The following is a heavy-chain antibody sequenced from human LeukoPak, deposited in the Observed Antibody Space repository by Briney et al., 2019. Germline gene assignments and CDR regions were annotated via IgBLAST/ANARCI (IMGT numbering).Heavy chain of an antibody. CDR2: VDPEDGET. V-gene: IGHV1-69-2*01. J-gene: IGHJ4*02. Sequence: ASVKISCKVSGYTFTDYCMHWVQQAPGKGLEWMGLVDPEDGETIYAEKFQGRVTITADTSTDTAYMELSSLRSEDTAVYYCATITMVRGVSYYFDYWGQGTLVTVSS. D-gene: IGHD3-10*01. CDR1: GYTFTDYC. CDR3: ATITMVRGVSYYFDY.